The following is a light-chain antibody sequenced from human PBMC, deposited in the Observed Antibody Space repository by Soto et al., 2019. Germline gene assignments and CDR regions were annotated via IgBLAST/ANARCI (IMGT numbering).Light chain of an antibody. J-gene: IGKJ1*01. CDR2: DAT. CDR3: QQYGSSPWT. V-gene: IGKV3-11*01. Sequence: EVLLTQSPVTLSLSPGERATLSCRASQSVSGYLSWYQQKPGHAPRLLIFDATNRATGVPARFSGSGSGTDFTLTISSLEPEDFAVYYCQQYGSSPWTFGQGTKVEIK. CDR1: QSVSGY.